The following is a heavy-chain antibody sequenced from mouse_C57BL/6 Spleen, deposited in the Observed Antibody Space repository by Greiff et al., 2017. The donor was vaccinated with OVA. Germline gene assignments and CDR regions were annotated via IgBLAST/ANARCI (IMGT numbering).Heavy chain of an antibody. Sequence: QVQLQQSGPGLVQPSQSLSITCTVSGFSLTSYGVHWVRQPPGKGLEWLGVIWSGGSTDYNAAFISRLSISKDNSKSQVFFKMNSLQADDTAIYYCAKRRALYGNYEYFDVWGTGTTVTVSS. J-gene: IGHJ1*03. CDR3: AKRRALYGNYEYFDV. CDR1: GFSLTSYG. V-gene: IGHV2-4*01. D-gene: IGHD2-1*01. CDR2: IWSGGST.